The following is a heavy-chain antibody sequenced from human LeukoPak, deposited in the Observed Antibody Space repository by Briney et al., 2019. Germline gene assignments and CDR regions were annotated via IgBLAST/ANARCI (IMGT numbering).Heavy chain of an antibody. J-gene: IGHJ4*02. Sequence: LSGGSLRLSCAASGFTISHYWINWVRRAPGKGLEWVANIKQDGSEKNYVDSVKGRFTISRDNAKNSLYLQMNNLRVEDTAMYYCAGGTGFIIKDWGQGTLVTVSS. CDR3: AGGTGFIIKD. D-gene: IGHD3-9*01. V-gene: IGHV3-7*03. CDR2: IKQDGSEK. CDR1: GFTISHYW.